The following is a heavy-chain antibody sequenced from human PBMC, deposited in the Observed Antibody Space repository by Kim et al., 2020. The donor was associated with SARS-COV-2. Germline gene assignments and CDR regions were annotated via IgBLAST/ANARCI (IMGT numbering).Heavy chain of an antibody. D-gene: IGHD6-13*01. CDR1: GGSFSGYY. CDR3: ARRKEDSSSWPRSRGGIDY. Sequence: SETLSLTCAVYGGSFSGYYWSWIRQPPGKGLEWIGEINHSGSTNYNPSLKSRVTISVDTSKNQFSLKLSSVTAADTAVYYCARRKEDSSSWPRSRGGIDYWGQGTLVTVSS. V-gene: IGHV4-34*01. J-gene: IGHJ4*02. CDR2: INHSGST.